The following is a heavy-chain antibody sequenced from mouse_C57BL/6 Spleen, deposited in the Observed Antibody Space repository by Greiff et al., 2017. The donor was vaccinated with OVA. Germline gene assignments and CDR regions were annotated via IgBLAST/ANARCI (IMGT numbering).Heavy chain of an antibody. CDR1: GFTFSDYG. J-gene: IGHJ3*01. D-gene: IGHD2-4*01. CDR2: ISSGSSTI. Sequence: EVNLVDSGGGLVKPGGSLKLSCAASGFTFSDYGMHWVRQAPEKGLEWVAYISSGSSTIYYADTVKGRFTISRDNAKNTLFLQMTSLRSEDTAMYYCARRDYDSFAYWGQGTLVTVSA. CDR3: ARRDYDSFAY. V-gene: IGHV5-17*01.